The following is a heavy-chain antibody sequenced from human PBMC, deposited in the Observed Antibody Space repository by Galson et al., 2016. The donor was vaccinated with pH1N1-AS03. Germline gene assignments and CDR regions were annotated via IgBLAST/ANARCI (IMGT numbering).Heavy chain of an antibody. D-gene: IGHD6-13*01. CDR2: IYYSGST. CDR1: AGSVSSGSYY. J-gene: IGHJ4*02. Sequence: ETLSPTCTVSAGSVSSGSYYWSWIRQPPGKGLEWIGYIYYSGSTNYNPSLKSRVTISVDTSKNQFSLKLSSVTAADTAVYYCARDRLAAAFSFDYWGQGILVTVSS. V-gene: IGHV4-61*01. CDR3: ARDRLAAAFSFDY.